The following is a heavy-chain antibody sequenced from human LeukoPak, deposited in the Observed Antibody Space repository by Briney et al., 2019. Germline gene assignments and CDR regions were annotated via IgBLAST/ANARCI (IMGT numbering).Heavy chain of an antibody. CDR3: ARVITTGTTGDY. CDR1: GYTFTGYY. J-gene: IGHJ4*02. CDR2: INPNSGGT. D-gene: IGHD1-1*01. V-gene: IGHV1-2*02. Sequence: ASVKVSCKASGYTFTGYYMHWVRQAPGQGLEWMGWINPNSGGTNYAQKFRGRVTMTRDTSISTAYMEPSRLRSDDTAVYYCARVITTGTTGDYWGQGTLVTVSS.